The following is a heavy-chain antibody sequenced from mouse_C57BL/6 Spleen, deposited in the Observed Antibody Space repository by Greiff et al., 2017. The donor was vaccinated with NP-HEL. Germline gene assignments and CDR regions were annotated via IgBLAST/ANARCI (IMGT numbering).Heavy chain of an antibody. CDR3: AREITTVVATDWYFDV. CDR1: GYTFTGYW. D-gene: IGHD1-1*01. Sequence: QQSGAELMKPGASVKLSCKATGYTFTGYWIEWVKQRPGHGLEWIGEILPGSGSTNYNEKFKGKATFTADTSSNTAYMQLSSLTTEDSAIYYCAREITTVVATDWYFDVWGTGTTVTVSS. V-gene: IGHV1-9*01. CDR2: ILPGSGST. J-gene: IGHJ1*03.